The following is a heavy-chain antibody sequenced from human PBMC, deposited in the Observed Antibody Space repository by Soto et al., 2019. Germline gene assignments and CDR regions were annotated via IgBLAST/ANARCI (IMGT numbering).Heavy chain of an antibody. Sequence: GGSLRLSCAASGFTFSSYSMNWVRQAPGRGLEWVAAISGTSDYIYYADSVKGRFTISRDNAKTSLYIQVNSLRAEDTAVYYCARDHRYCSGSSCRPYYYYYGMDVWGQGTTVTVS. CDR1: GFTFSSYS. D-gene: IGHD2-15*01. V-gene: IGHV3-21*01. CDR3: ARDHRYCSGSSCRPYYYYYGMDV. J-gene: IGHJ6*02. CDR2: ISGTSDYI.